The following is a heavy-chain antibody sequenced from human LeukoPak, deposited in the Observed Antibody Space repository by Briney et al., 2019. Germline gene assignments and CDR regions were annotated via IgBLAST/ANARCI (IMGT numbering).Heavy chain of an antibody. J-gene: IGHJ5*02. Sequence: SETLSLTCTVSGGSISSYYWSWIRQPAGKGLEWIGRIYTSGSTNYNPSLKSRVTMSVDTSKNQFSLKLSSVTAADTAVYYCARDLGYSSSWYYSYWFDPWGQGTLVTVSS. CDR1: GGSISSYY. V-gene: IGHV4-4*07. CDR2: IYTSGST. D-gene: IGHD6-13*01. CDR3: ARDLGYSSSWYYSYWFDP.